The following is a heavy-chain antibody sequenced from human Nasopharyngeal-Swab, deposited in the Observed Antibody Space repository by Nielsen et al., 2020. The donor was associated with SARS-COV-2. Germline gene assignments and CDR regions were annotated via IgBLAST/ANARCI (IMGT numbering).Heavy chain of an antibody. V-gene: IGHV3-23*01. CDR2: ISGSGGST. CDR1: GFTFSSYA. J-gene: IGHJ4*02. Sequence: GGSLRLSCAASGFTFSSYAMGWVRQAPGKGLEWVSAISGSGGSTYYADSVKGRFTISRDNSKNTLYLQMNSLRAEDTAVYYCAKDTSLVGATFDYWGQGTLVTVSS. CDR3: AKDTSLVGATFDY. D-gene: IGHD2-8*02.